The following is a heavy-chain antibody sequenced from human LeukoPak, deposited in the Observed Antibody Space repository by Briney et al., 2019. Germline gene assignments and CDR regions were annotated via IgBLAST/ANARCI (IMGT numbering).Heavy chain of an antibody. CDR3: ASLHLTGLVDY. V-gene: IGHV3-7*03. J-gene: IGHJ4*02. Sequence: GGSLRLSCAASGFTFSSYWMSWVRQAPGKGLEWVANIKQDGSEKYYVDSVKGRFTISRDNAKNSLYLQMNSLRAEDTAVYYCASLHLTGLVDYWGQGTLVTVSS. CDR1: GFTFSSYW. CDR2: IKQDGSEK. D-gene: IGHD3-16*01.